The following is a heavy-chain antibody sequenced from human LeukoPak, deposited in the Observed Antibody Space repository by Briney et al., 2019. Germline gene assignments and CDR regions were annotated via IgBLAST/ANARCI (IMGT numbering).Heavy chain of an antibody. D-gene: IGHD1-26*01. CDR2: ISSSSSYI. J-gene: IGHJ6*03. Sequence: GGSLRLSCAASGFTFDDSGMRWVRQAPGKGLEWVSSISSSSSYIYYADSVKGRFTISRDNAKNSLYLQMNSLRAEDKAGYYCARAYSGSYGLGYYYMDVWGKGATGTIS. CDR3: ARAYSGSYGLGYYYMDV. CDR1: GFTFDDSG. V-gene: IGHV3-21*01.